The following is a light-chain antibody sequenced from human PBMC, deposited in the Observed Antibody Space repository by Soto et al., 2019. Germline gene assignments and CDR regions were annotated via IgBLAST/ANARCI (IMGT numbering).Light chain of an antibody. CDR3: MQGTRWPPT. J-gene: IGKJ1*01. CDR1: HSLLYGDGNTY. Sequence: DVEMTQSPLSLPVTLGQPASISCRSSHSLLYGDGNTYLNWFHQRAGQSPRRLIYKVSNRDSGVPDRFSGIGSDTDFTLKISRVKAEDVGVYYCMQGTRWPPTFGQGTNVEIK. V-gene: IGKV2-30*01. CDR2: KVS.